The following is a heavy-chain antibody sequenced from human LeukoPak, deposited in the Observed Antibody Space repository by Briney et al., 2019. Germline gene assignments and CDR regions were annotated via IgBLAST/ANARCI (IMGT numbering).Heavy chain of an antibody. D-gene: IGHD4-11*01. V-gene: IGHV3-23*01. J-gene: IGHJ6*03. CDR2: ISGSGGST. CDR1: GFTFNSYA. CDR3: AKGAVTTFIYYYYYMDV. Sequence: PGGSLRLSCAASGFTFNSYAMSWVRQAPGKGLEWVSAISGSGGSTYYADSVKGRFTISRDNSKNTLYLQMNSLRAEDTAVYYCAKGAVTTFIYYYYYMDVWGKGTTVTVSS.